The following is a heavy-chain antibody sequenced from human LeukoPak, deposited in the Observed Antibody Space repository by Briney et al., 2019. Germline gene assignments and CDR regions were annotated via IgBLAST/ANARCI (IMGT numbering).Heavy chain of an antibody. CDR3: AKTGYSSGWYFDY. V-gene: IGHV3-30*04. CDR1: GFTFSSYA. J-gene: IGHJ4*02. Sequence: GGSLRLSCAASGFTFSSYAMHWVRQAPGKGLEWVAVISYDGSNKYYADSVKGRFTISRDNSKNTLYLQMNSLRVEDTAVYYCAKTGYSSGWYFDYWGQGTLVTVSS. D-gene: IGHD6-19*01. CDR2: ISYDGSNK.